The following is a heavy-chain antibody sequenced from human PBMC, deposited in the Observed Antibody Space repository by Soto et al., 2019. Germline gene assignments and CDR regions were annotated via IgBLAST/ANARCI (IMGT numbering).Heavy chain of an antibody. Sequence: QVQLVESGGGVVQPGRSLRLSCAASGFTFSSYAMHWVRQAPGKGLEWVAVISYDGSNKYYADSVKGRFTISRDNSKNTLYLQMNGLRAEDTAVYYCARGRGSSAPANGRFDYWGQGTLVTVSS. J-gene: IGHJ4*02. V-gene: IGHV3-30-3*01. D-gene: IGHD6-6*01. CDR1: GFTFSSYA. CDR3: ARGRGSSAPANGRFDY. CDR2: ISYDGSNK.